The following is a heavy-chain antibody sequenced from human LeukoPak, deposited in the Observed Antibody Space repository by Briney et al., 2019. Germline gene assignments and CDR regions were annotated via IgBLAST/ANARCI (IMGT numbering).Heavy chain of an antibody. CDR3: ARLYYYGSGSSDY. CDR1: GFSFSGYN. V-gene: IGHV3-48*02. CDR2: ISSSSSNI. J-gene: IGHJ4*02. D-gene: IGHD3-10*01. Sequence: GGSLRLSCAASGFSFSGYNMNWVRQAPGKGLEWVSFISSSSSNIYYADSVQGRFTISRDNAKNSLYLQMNSLRDEDTAVYYCARLYYYGSGSSDYWGQGTLVTVSS.